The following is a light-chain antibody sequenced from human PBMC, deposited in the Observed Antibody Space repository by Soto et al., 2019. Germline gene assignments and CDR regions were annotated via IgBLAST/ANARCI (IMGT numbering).Light chain of an antibody. Sequence: DIQMTQSPSSLSASVGDRVTITCRASQSISSYLNWYQQKPGKAPKLLIYAASSLQSGVPSRFSGSGSGTDFTPTISSLQPEDFATYYCQQSYSTPGTFGQGTKVKIK. V-gene: IGKV1-39*01. CDR3: QQSYSTPGT. CDR2: AAS. J-gene: IGKJ1*01. CDR1: QSISSY.